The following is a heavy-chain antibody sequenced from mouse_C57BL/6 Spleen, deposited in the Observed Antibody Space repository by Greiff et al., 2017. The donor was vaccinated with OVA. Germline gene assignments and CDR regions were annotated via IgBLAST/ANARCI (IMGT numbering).Heavy chain of an antibody. J-gene: IGHJ3*01. V-gene: IGHV1-59*01. Sequence: VQLQQPWAELVRPGTSVKLSCKASGYTFTSYWMHWVKQRPGQGLEWIGVIDPSDSYTNYNQKFKGKATLTVDTSSSTAYMQLSSLTSEDSAVYYCARSGPYYSNYPFAYWGQGTLVTVSA. CDR3: ARSGPYYSNYPFAY. D-gene: IGHD2-5*01. CDR1: GYTFTSYW. CDR2: IDPSDSYT.